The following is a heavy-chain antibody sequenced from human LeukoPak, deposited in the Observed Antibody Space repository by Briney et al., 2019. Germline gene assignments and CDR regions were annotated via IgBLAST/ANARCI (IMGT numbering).Heavy chain of an antibody. CDR1: GFTFSSYG. CDR3: ARVPPDSSGWYFRQMAFDI. V-gene: IGHV3-30*03. Sequence: GRSLRLSCAASGFTFSSYGMHWVRQAPGKGLEWVAVISYDGSNKYYADSVKGRFTISRDNSKNTLYLQMNSLRAEDTAVYYCARVPPDSSGWYFRQMAFDIWGQGTMVTVPS. CDR2: ISYDGSNK. D-gene: IGHD6-19*01. J-gene: IGHJ3*02.